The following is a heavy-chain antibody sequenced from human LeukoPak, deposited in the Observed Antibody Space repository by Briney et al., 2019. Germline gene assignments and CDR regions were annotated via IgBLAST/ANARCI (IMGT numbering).Heavy chain of an antibody. V-gene: IGHV3-66*02. CDR2: IYSGGST. CDR1: GFTFRIYE. D-gene: IGHD3-16*01. CDR3: ARGPQNAWPPAFDI. Sequence: PGGSLRLSCAASGFTFRIYEMNWVRQAPGKGLEWVSVIYSGGSTYYAGSVKGRFTISRDNSKNTLYLQMNSLRAEDTAVYYCARGPQNAWPPAFDIWGQGTMVTVSS. J-gene: IGHJ3*02.